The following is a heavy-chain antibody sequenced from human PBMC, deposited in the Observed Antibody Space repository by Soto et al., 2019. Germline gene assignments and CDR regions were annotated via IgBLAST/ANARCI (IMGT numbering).Heavy chain of an antibody. J-gene: IGHJ4*02. Sequence: ASVKVSCKASGYTFTSYGISWVRQAPGQGLEWMGWISAYNGNTNYAQKLQGRVTMTTDTSTSTAYMGLRSLRSDDTAVYYCARDRLPTDYYDSSGYPRVFDYWGQGTLVTVSS. V-gene: IGHV1-18*01. CDR1: GYTFTSYG. D-gene: IGHD3-22*01. CDR2: ISAYNGNT. CDR3: ARDRLPTDYYDSSGYPRVFDY.